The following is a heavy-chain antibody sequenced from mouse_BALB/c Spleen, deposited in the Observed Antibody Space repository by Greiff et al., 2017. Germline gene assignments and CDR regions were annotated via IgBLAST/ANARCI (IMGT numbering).Heavy chain of an antibody. CDR2: IYPGNSDT. J-gene: IGHJ4*01. V-gene: IGHV1-5*01. D-gene: IGHD2-1*01. CDR3: TRGYYGIYYAMDY. CDR1: GYSFTSYW. Sequence: VQLQQSGTVLARPGASVKMSCKASGYSFTSYWMHWVKQRPGQGLEWIGAIYPGNSDTSYNQKFKGKAKLTAVTSASTAYMELSSLTNEDSAVYYCTRGYYGIYYAMDYWGQGTSVTVSS.